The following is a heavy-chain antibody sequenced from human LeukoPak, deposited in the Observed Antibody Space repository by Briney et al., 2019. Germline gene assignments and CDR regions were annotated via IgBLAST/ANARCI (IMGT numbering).Heavy chain of an antibody. V-gene: IGHV1-8*01. Sequence: ASVKVSCKASGYTFTSYDINWVRQATGQGLEWLGWMNPNSGNTGYAQKFQGRVTMTRNTSISTAYMELSSLRSEDTAVYYCASPSGYSSSWDAFDIWGQGTMVTVSS. J-gene: IGHJ3*02. CDR2: MNPNSGNT. CDR1: GYTFTSYD. CDR3: ASPSGYSSSWDAFDI. D-gene: IGHD6-13*01.